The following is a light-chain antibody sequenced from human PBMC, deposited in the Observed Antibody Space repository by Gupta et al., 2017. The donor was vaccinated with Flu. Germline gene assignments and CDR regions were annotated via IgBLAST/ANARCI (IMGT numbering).Light chain of an antibody. Sequence: QLVLTQSPSAPSSLGASVKLTCTLSSGHSSYALAWHQQQPEKGPRYLMKLNSDGSHSKGDGSPDRCSGSSSGAERYLTISSLQSEDEADYYCQTWGTGIQVFGGGTKLTVL. CDR3: QTWGTGIQV. CDR2: LNSDGSH. J-gene: IGLJ3*02. CDR1: SGHSSYA. V-gene: IGLV4-69*01.